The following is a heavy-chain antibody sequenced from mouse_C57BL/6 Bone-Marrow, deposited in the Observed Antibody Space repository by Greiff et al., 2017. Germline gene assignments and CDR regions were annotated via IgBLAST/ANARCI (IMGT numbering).Heavy chain of an antibody. V-gene: IGHV1-72*01. CDR1: GYTFTSYW. Sequence: QVQLQQPGAELVKPGASVKLSCKASGYTFTSYWMHWVKQRPGRGLEWIGRIDPNSGGTKYNEKFKSKATLTVDKPSSTAYMQLSSLTSESSEVYDCASAMGSNAGWFAYWGQGTLVTVSA. J-gene: IGHJ3*01. D-gene: IGHD1-1*02. CDR2: IDPNSGGT. CDR3: ASAMGSNAGWFAY.